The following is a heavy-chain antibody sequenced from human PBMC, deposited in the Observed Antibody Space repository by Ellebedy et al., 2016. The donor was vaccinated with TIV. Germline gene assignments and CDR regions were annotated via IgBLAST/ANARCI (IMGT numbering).Heavy chain of an antibody. Sequence: MPGGSLRLSCTVSGGSISNYYWSWVRQPPGKGLEWIGYIHYSGTTRYNPSLKGRVTMSLDMSKSQFSLKLSFVTAADAAVYYCARGGDRIGYQLDVDYWGRGTQVTVSS. CDR1: GGSISNYY. CDR3: ARGGDRIGYQLDVDY. V-gene: IGHV4-59*01. CDR2: IHYSGTT. J-gene: IGHJ4*02. D-gene: IGHD6-19*01.